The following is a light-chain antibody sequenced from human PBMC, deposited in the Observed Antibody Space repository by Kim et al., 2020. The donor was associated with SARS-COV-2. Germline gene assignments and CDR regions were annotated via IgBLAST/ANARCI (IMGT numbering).Light chain of an antibody. V-gene: IGKV3-11*01. J-gene: IGKJ4*01. Sequence: MPPGERATLSCRASQSISSYLAWYQQKPGQAPRLLISDASNRATGIPARFSGSGSGTDFTLNISSLEPEDFAVYYCQQRSNWPLTFGGGTKVDIK. CDR3: QQRSNWPLT. CDR2: DAS. CDR1: QSISSY.